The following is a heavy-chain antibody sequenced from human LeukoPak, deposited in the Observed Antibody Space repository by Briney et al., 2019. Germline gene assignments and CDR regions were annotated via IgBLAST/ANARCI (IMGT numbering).Heavy chain of an antibody. CDR2: INHSGST. CDR1: GGSFSGYD. D-gene: IGHD2-15*01. V-gene: IGHV4-34*01. J-gene: IGHJ4*02. CDR3: AGVGGSGLGLSA. Sequence: SETLSLTCAVYGGSFSGYDWSWVRQPPGKGLEWIGEINHSGSTNYNPSLKSRVTISVDTSKNQFSLKLSSVTAADTAVYYCAGVGGSGLGLSAWGQGTLVTVSS.